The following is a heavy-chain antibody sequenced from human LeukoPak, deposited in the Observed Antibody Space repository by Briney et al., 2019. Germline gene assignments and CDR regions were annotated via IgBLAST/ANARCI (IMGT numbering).Heavy chain of an antibody. J-gene: IGHJ4*02. CDR2: IKQDGGEK. CDR1: GFTFSSYW. CDR3: ARESGVDRKYSSSWAPDY. D-gene: IGHD6-13*01. V-gene: IGHV3-7*01. Sequence: PGGSLRLSCAASGFTFSSYWMSWVRQAPGKGLEWVANIKQDGGEKYYVDSVKGRFTISRDNAKNSLYLQMNSLRAEDTAVYYCARESGVDRKYSSSWAPDYWGQGTLVTVSS.